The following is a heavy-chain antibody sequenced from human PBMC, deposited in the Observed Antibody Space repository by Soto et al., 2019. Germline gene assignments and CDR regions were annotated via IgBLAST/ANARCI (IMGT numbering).Heavy chain of an antibody. CDR3: ARGHIAATGSEGDYYYYYGMDG. J-gene: IGHJ6*04. Sequence: QVQLVQSGAEVKKPGSSVKVPCKASGGTFSSYAISWVRQAPGQGLEWMGGIIPIFGTANYAQKFQGRVTNTADESTSQANMELSSLRSEDTAVYYCARGHIAATGSEGDYYYYYGMDGWGKGTTVTVSS. D-gene: IGHD6-13*01. CDR1: GGTFSSYA. CDR2: IIPIFGTA. V-gene: IGHV1-69*12.